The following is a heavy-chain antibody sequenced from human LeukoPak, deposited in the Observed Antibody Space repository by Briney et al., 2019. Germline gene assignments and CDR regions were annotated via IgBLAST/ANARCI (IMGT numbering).Heavy chain of an antibody. CDR3: ARGGWYLDY. J-gene: IGHJ4*02. V-gene: IGHV4-59*01. CDR1: GGSISSYY. D-gene: IGHD6-19*01. CDR2: IYYSGST. Sequence: SETLSLTCTVSGGSISSYYWSWIRQPPGKGLEWIGYIYYSGSTNYNPSLKSRVTISVDTSKNQFSLNLRSVTAADTAVYYCARGGWYLDYWGQGTLVTVSS.